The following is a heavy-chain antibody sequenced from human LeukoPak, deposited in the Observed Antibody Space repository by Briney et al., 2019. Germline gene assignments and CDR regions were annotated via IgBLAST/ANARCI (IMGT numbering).Heavy chain of an antibody. D-gene: IGHD3-10*01. CDR3: ARGGYYGSGNDFRFDP. Sequence: SETLSLTCTVSGGSINSYYWSWIRQPPGKGLECIGYIHYTGSTNYNPSLKSRITISVDTSKNQFSLKLSSVTAADTAIYYCARGGYYGSGNDFRFDPWGQGTLVTVSS. CDR2: IHYTGST. CDR1: GGSINSYY. V-gene: IGHV4-59*01. J-gene: IGHJ5*02.